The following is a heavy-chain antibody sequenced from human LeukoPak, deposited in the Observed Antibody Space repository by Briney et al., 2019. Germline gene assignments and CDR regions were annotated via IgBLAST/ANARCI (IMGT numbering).Heavy chain of an antibody. Sequence: VASVKVSCKASGGTFSSYAISWVRQAPGQGLEWMGGIIPIFGTANYAQKFQGRVTITADESTSTAYMELSSLRSEDTAVYYCAMAPSDPRTRYPYDFWSGYRAFDIWGQGTMVTVSS. CDR2: IIPIFGTA. D-gene: IGHD3-3*01. CDR1: GGTFSSYA. J-gene: IGHJ3*02. CDR3: AMAPSDPRTRYPYDFWSGYRAFDI. V-gene: IGHV1-69*13.